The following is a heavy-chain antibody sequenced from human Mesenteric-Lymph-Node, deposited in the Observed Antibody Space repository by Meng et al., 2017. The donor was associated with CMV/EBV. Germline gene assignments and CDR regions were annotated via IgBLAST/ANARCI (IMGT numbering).Heavy chain of an antibody. CDR1: GYTFTGYY. J-gene: IGHJ6*02. CDR2: INPNSGGT. Sequence: ASVKVSCKASGYTFTGYYMHWVRQAPGQGLEWMGWINPNSGGTNYAQKFQGRVTMTRDTSISTAYMELSRLRSDDTAVYYCARGQDYYGSEADGGGMDVWGQGTTVTVSS. V-gene: IGHV1-2*02. CDR3: ARGQDYYGSEADGGGMDV. D-gene: IGHD3-10*01.